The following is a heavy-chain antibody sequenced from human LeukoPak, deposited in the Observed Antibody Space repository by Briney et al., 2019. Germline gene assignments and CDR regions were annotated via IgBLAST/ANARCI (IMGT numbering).Heavy chain of an antibody. CDR3: ARLNRITMVRGVIFPFIDY. Sequence: TGGSLRLSCAASGFTFSSYWMHWVRQAPGKGLVWVSRINSDGSSTSYADSVKGRFTISRDNAKNTLYLQMNSLRAEGTAVYYCARLNRITMVRGVIFPFIDYWGQGTLVTVSS. D-gene: IGHD3-10*01. V-gene: IGHV3-74*01. J-gene: IGHJ4*02. CDR2: INSDGSST. CDR1: GFTFSSYW.